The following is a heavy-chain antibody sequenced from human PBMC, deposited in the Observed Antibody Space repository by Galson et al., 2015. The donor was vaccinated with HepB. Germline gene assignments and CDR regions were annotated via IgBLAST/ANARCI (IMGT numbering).Heavy chain of an antibody. J-gene: IGHJ4*02. CDR3: ARDSGSYDVLTGYSSYFDL. D-gene: IGHD3-9*01. V-gene: IGHV3-69-1*01. CDR2: ISGSTYI. CDR1: GFSLSAYN. Sequence: SLRLSCAASGFSLSAYNMNWVRQAPGKGLEWVSSISGSTYIYYKDSVQGRFTISRDTAENSVYQQMNSLRVEDTAVYYCARDSGSYDVLTGYSSYFDLWGPGTLVTVSS.